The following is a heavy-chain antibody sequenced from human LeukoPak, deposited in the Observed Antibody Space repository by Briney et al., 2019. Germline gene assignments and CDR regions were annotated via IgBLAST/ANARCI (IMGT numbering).Heavy chain of an antibody. V-gene: IGHV3-23*01. CDR1: GFTFNSYA. CDR2: ISVAGSKR. CDR3: AKDSLAYCTSSSCFDFDF. J-gene: IGHJ4*02. D-gene: IGHD2-2*01. Sequence: GGSLRLSCAASGFTFNSYAMSGVRQAPREGLEWGSGISVAGSKRHYADSVKGRFTISRDNSKNTLYLQMNSLRAEDTALYYCAKDSLAYCTSSSCFDFDFWGQGALVTVSS.